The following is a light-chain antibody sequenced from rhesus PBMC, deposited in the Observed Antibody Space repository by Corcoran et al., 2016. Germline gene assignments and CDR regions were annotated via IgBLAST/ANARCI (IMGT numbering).Light chain of an antibody. Sequence: DIQMTQSPSSLSASVGDTVTITCRASQSISSWLDWYQQKPGKAPKLLIYKASSLQSGVHSRFSGSGSGTDFTLTISSLQPEDFATYYCLKYSSSPLTFGGGTKVEIK. CDR1: QSISSW. V-gene: IGKV1-22*01. CDR3: LKYSSSPLT. J-gene: IGKJ4*01. CDR2: KAS.